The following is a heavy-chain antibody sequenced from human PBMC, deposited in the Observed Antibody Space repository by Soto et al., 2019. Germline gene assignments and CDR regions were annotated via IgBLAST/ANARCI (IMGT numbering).Heavy chain of an antibody. CDR1: GYTFTGYY. D-gene: IGHD3-10*01. Sequence: ASVKVSCKASGYTFTGYYMHWVRQAPGQGLEWMGWINPNSGGTNYAQKFQGWVTMTRDTSISTAYMELSRLRSDDTAVYYCARNDYGSGSYTNGCDSFRWYYYYGMDVWGQGTTVTVSS. V-gene: IGHV1-2*04. CDR3: ARNDYGSGSYTNGCDSFRWYYYYGMDV. CDR2: INPNSGGT. J-gene: IGHJ6*01.